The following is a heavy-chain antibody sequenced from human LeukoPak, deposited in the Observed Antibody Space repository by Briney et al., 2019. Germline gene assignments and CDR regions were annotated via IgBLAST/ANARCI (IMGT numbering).Heavy chain of an antibody. CDR3: ARGGDEVYYDILTGYSENWFDP. Sequence: GGSLRLSCAASGFTFSSYSMNWVRQASGKGLEWVSSISSSSSYIYYADSVKGRFTISRDNAKNSLYLQMNSLRAEDTAVYYCARGGDEVYYDILTGYSENWFDPWGQGTLVTVSS. CDR1: GFTFSSYS. V-gene: IGHV3-21*01. D-gene: IGHD3-9*01. CDR2: ISSSSSYI. J-gene: IGHJ5*02.